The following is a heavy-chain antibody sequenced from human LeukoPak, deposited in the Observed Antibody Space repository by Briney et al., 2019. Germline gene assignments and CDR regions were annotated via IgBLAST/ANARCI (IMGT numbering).Heavy chain of an antibody. Sequence: SETLSLTCTVSGGSISSSGYYWGWVRQPPGKGLEWIASIYYSGSTYYNPSLKSRVTISVDTSKNQLSLKLSSLSAADTAVYYCARHEYSGSYYGLSWFDPWGQGTLVTVSS. CDR1: GGSISSSGYY. J-gene: IGHJ5*02. D-gene: IGHD1-26*01. CDR3: ARHEYSGSYYGLSWFDP. V-gene: IGHV4-39*01. CDR2: IYYSGST.